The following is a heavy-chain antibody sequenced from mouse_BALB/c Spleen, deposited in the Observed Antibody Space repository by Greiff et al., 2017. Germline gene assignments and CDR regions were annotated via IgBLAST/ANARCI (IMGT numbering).Heavy chain of an antibody. CDR3: TRAAYYGISSVYFDY. Sequence: EVKLVESGGGLVKPGGSLKLSCAASGFTFSSYTMFWVRQTPEKRLEWVATISSGGSYTYYPDSVKGRFTISRDNAKNTLYLQMSSLKSEDTAMYYCTRAAYYGISSVYFDYWGQGTTLTVSS. V-gene: IGHV5-6-4*01. CDR1: GFTFSSYT. J-gene: IGHJ2*01. D-gene: IGHD1-1*01. CDR2: ISSGGSYT.